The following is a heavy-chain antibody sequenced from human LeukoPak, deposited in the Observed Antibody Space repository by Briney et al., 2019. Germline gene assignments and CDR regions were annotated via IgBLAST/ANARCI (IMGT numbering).Heavy chain of an antibody. CDR2: IRYDGSNK. J-gene: IGHJ4*02. CDR1: GFTFSSYG. Sequence: GGSLRLSCAASGFTFSSYGMHWVRQAPGKGLEWVAFIRYDGSNKYYADSVKGRFTISRDNSKNTLYLQMNSLRAEDTAVYYCAKLYGSGTSYHPLDYWGQGTLVTVSS. CDR3: AKLYGSGTSYHPLDY. V-gene: IGHV3-30*02. D-gene: IGHD3-10*01.